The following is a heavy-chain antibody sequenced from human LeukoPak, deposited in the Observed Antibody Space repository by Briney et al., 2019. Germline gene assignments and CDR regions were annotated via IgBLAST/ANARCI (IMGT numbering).Heavy chain of an antibody. CDR1: GYTFTGYG. CDR2: ISAYNGNT. Sequence: GASVKVSCKASGYTFTGYGISWVRQAPGQGLEWMGWISAYNGNTNYAQKPQGRVTMTTDTSTSTAYMELRSLRSDDTAVFYCARIGAIQLWSKFDYWGQGTLVTVSS. D-gene: IGHD5-18*01. V-gene: IGHV1-18*01. J-gene: IGHJ4*02. CDR3: ARIGAIQLWSKFDY.